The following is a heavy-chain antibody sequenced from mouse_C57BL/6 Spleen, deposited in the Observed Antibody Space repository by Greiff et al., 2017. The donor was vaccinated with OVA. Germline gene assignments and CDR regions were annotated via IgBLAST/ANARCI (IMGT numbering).Heavy chain of an antibody. Sequence: QVQLQQPGAELVKPGASVKLSCKASGYTFTSYWMHWVKQRPGRGLEWIGRIDPNSGGTKYNEKFKSKATLTVDKPSSTAYMQRSSLTSEDSAVYYCAARAGGAYYSIHFDYWGQGTTLTVSS. CDR1: GYTFTSYW. J-gene: IGHJ2*01. CDR3: AARAGGAYYSIHFDY. V-gene: IGHV1-72*01. CDR2: IDPNSGGT. D-gene: IGHD2-5*01.